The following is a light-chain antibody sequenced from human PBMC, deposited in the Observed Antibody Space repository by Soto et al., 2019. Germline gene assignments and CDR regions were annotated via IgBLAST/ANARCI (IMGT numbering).Light chain of an antibody. CDR3: QQYTNWPPWP. CDR1: QSVSNN. CDR2: DAS. J-gene: IGKJ1*01. V-gene: IGKV3-15*01. Sequence: ILMTQSPATLSVSPGERATLSCRASQSVSNNLAWYQQKPGQAPRLLIYDASTRATGIPARFSGSGSGTEFSLTISGLQSEDFAVYYCQQYTNWPPWPFGQGTKVEIK.